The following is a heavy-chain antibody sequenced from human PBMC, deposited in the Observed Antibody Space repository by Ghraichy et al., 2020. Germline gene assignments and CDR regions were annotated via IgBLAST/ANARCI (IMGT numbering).Heavy chain of an antibody. CDR3: ARSYYYDVGPFDY. CDR1: GGSISSYY. CDR2: IYTSGRT. Sequence: GSLRLSCTVSGGSISSYYWSWIRQPAGKGLEWIGRIYTSGRTNYNPSLKSRVTMSVDTSKNQFSLKLSSVTAADTAVYYCARSYYYDVGPFDYWGQGTLVTVSS. J-gene: IGHJ4*02. D-gene: IGHD3-22*01. V-gene: IGHV4-4*07.